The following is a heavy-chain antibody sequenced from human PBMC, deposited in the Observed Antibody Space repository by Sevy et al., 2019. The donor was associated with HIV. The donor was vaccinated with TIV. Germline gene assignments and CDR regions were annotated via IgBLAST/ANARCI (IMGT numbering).Heavy chain of an antibody. J-gene: IGHJ3*01. D-gene: IGHD3-10*01. CDR3: VRETTMLPRGAFDF. Sequence: GGSLRLSCAASGFTFSSYPMHWVRQAPGKGLEWVSFISFDGTDKYYADSVKGRFTITRGNSKNTLFLQMNSLRAEDTAFYYCVRETTMLPRGAFDFWGQGTMVTVSS. CDR2: ISFDGTDK. V-gene: IGHV3-30-3*01. CDR1: GFTFSSYP.